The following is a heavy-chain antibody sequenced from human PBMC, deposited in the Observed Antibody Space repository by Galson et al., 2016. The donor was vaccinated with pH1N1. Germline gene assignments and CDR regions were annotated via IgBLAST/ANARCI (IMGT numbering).Heavy chain of an antibody. J-gene: IGHJ6*02. Sequence: SLRLSCAASGFTFSSYSMNWVRQAPGKGLEWVSYISSSSSTIYYADSVKGRFTISRDNAKNSLYLQMNSLRAEDTAVYYCARVNHYYYYGMDVWGQGTMVIVSS. CDR3: ARVNHYYYYGMDV. V-gene: IGHV3-48*01. CDR2: ISSSSSTI. CDR1: GFTFSSYS. D-gene: IGHD1-14*01.